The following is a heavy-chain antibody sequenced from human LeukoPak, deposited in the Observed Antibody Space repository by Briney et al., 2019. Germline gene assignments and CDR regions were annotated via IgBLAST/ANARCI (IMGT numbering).Heavy chain of an antibody. D-gene: IGHD1-7*01. CDR3: AEAMELRGDYYYYYMDV. J-gene: IGHJ6*03. CDR2: IKQDGSEK. CDR1: GFTFSNYW. Sequence: GGSLRLSCAASGFTFSNYWMNWVRQAPGKGLEWVANIKQDGSEKYYVDSVKGRFTISRDNAKNSLYLQMNSLRAEDTAVYYCAEAMELRGDYYYYYMDVWGKGTTVTVSS. V-gene: IGHV3-7*01.